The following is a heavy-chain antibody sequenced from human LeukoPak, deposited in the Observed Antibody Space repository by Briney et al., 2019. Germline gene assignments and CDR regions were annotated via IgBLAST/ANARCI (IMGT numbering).Heavy chain of an antibody. D-gene: IGHD4-11*01. V-gene: IGHV4-59*08. CDR2: IYYSGST. CDR3: ARVLPDYSNSAGLLPYYMDV. CDR1: GGSISSYH. Sequence: SETLSLICTVSGGSISSYHWSWIRQPPGKGLEWIGYIYYSGSTNYKSSLKSRVTISVDTSKNQFSLKLSSVTAADTAVYYCARVLPDYSNSAGLLPYYMDVWGKGTTVTVSS. J-gene: IGHJ6*03.